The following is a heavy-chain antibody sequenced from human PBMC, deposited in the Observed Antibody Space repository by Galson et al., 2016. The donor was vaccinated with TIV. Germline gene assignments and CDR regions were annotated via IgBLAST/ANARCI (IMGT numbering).Heavy chain of an antibody. V-gene: IGHV2-5*02. CDR1: GFSLSTSGVG. Sequence: PALVKPTQTLTLTCTVSGFSLSTSGVGVGWIRQPPGKALEWLALIHWDDDKRFSPLLKSRLTITKDTSRNQVLLAMTNIDPVDTATYYCAHSLRGGNSLYWYFDLWGRGTLVTVSS. CDR2: IHWDDDK. D-gene: IGHD4-23*01. CDR3: AHSLRGGNSLYWYFDL. J-gene: IGHJ2*01.